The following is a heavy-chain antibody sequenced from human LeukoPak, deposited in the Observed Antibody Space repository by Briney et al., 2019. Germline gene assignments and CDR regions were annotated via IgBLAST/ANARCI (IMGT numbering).Heavy chain of an antibody. CDR1: GGSFSGYY. CDR2: INHSGST. Sequence: SETLSLTCAVYGGSFSGYYWSWIRQPPGKGLEWIGEINHSGSTNYNPSLKSRVTKSVDTSKNQFSLKLSSVTAADTAVYYCARGGGYSFDYWGQGTPVTVSS. V-gene: IGHV4-34*01. CDR3: ARGGGYSFDY. J-gene: IGHJ4*02. D-gene: IGHD3-22*01.